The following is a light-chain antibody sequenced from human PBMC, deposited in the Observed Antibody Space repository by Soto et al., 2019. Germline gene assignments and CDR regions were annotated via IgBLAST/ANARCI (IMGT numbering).Light chain of an antibody. CDR3: QQYYSTLWT. J-gene: IGKJ1*01. V-gene: IGKV4-1*01. CDR2: WAS. Sequence: DIVMTQSPDSLAVSLGERATINCKSSQSVLYSSNNKNYLAWYQQKPGQPPKLLIYWASNRESGVPDRFSGSESGTDFTLTISSLEAEDVAVYYCQQYYSTLWTFGQGTKVEIK. CDR1: QSVLYSSNNKNY.